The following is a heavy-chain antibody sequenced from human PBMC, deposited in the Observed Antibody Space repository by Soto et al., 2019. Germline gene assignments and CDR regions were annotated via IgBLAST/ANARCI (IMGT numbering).Heavy chain of an antibody. Sequence: GGSLRLSCAASGFTFSSYSMNWVRQAPGKGLEWVSSISSSSSYIYYADSVKGRFTISRDNAKNSLYLQMNSLRAEDTAVYYCASPSPSGSYLSGMDVWGQGTTVTVSS. CDR2: ISSSSSYI. CDR1: GFTFSSYS. J-gene: IGHJ6*02. D-gene: IGHD1-26*01. CDR3: ASPSPSGSYLSGMDV. V-gene: IGHV3-21*01.